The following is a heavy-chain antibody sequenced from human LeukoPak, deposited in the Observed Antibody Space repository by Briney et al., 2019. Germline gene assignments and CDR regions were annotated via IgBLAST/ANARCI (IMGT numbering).Heavy chain of an antibody. V-gene: IGHV4-31*03. CDR3: ARGVTMNTASLKYYYYYMDV. J-gene: IGHJ6*03. Sequence: SETLSLTCTVSGGSISSGGYYWSWIRQHPGKGLEWIGYIYYSGSTYYNPSLKSRVTISVDTSKNQFSLKLSSVTAADTAVYYCARGVTMNTASLKYYYYYMDVWGKGTTVTVSS. CDR1: GGSISSGGYY. CDR2: IYYSGST. D-gene: IGHD3-22*01.